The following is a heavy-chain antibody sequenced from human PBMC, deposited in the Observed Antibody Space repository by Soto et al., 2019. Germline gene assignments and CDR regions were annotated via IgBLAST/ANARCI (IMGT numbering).Heavy chain of an antibody. V-gene: IGHV3-33*01. D-gene: IGHD6-13*01. Sequence: QVQLVESGGGVVQPGRSLRLSCAASGFTFSSYGMHWVRQAPGKGLEWVAVIWYDGSNKYYADSVKGRFTISRDNSKNTLYLQMNSLRAEDTAVHYCARTGIAAAGMGWFDPWGQGTLVTVSS. J-gene: IGHJ5*02. CDR3: ARTGIAAAGMGWFDP. CDR1: GFTFSSYG. CDR2: IWYDGSNK.